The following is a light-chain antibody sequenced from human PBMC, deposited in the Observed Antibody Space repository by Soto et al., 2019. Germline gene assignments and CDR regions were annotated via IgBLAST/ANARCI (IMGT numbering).Light chain of an antibody. V-gene: IGLV2-14*03. Sequence: QSALTQPASVSGSPGQSITISCSGTSSDIGSYDHVAWYQQFPGKSPKLIIYAVSDRPSGGSDRFSGSKSGISASLTISGLQTEDEADYYCISYTDRQSYLFGTGTKLTVL. CDR1: SSDIGSYDH. CDR2: AVS. J-gene: IGLJ1*01. CDR3: ISYTDRQSYL.